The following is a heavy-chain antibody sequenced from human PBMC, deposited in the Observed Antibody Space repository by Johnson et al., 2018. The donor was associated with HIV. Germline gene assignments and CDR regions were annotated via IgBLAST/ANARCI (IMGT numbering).Heavy chain of an antibody. CDR2: ISYDGSNR. D-gene: IGHD6-13*01. J-gene: IGHJ3*02. CDR1: GFTFSSYP. CDR3: ARVKQQVVRVGSDAFDI. V-gene: IGHV3-30*04. Sequence: QVQLVESGGGVVQPGRSLRLSCAASGFTFSSYPMHWVRQAPGKGLEWVAVISYDGSNRYYADSVKGRFTISRDNSKNTLYLQMNSLRAEDTAVYYCARVKQQVVRVGSDAFDIWAKGQWSPSPQ.